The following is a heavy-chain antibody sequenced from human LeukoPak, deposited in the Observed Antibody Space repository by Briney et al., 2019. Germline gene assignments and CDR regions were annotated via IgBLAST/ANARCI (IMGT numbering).Heavy chain of an antibody. V-gene: IGHV4-61*02. D-gene: IGHD1-26*01. CDR3: ARETVGATTYDY. CDR1: GGSISSGSYY. Sequence: SETLSLTCTVSGGSISSGSYYWSWIRQPAGKGLEWIGRIYTSGSTNYNPSLKSRVTISVDTSKNQFSLKLSSVTAADTAVYYCARETVGATTYDYWGQGTLVTVSS. CDR2: IYTSGST. J-gene: IGHJ4*02.